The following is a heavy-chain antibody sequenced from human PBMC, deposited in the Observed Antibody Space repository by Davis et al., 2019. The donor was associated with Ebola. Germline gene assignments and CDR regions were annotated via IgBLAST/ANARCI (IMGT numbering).Heavy chain of an antibody. J-gene: IGHJ6*03. CDR1: GGSISSSSYY. CDR3: ARGGTSSSWYGYYYYYMDV. D-gene: IGHD6-13*01. Sequence: LRLSCTVSGGSISSSSYYWGWIRQPPGKGLEWIGSIYYSGSTYYNPSLKSRVTISVDTSKNQFSLKLSSVTAADTAVYYCARGGTSSSWYGYYYYYMDVWGKGTTVTVSS. CDR2: IYYSGST. V-gene: IGHV4-39*07.